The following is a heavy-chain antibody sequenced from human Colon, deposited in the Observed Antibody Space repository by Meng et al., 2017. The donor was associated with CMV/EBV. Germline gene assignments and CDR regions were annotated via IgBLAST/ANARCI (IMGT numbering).Heavy chain of an antibody. CDR2: IWYDGSSE. CDR1: GFTFRGYG. D-gene: IGHD6-19*01. CDR3: ARENVAVAGTSFDY. V-gene: IGHV3-30*02. J-gene: IGHJ4*02. Sequence: GESLKISCEASGFTFRGYGMHWVRQAPGKGLEWVSFIWYDGSSEYYADSVKGRFSISRDNSENTAYLQMDSLTRDDSGFYYCARENVAVAGTSFDYWGPGARVTVSS.